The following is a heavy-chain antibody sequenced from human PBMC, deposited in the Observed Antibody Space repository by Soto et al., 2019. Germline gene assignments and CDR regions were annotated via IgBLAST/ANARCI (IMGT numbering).Heavy chain of an antibody. Sequence: GGSLRLSCAASGFTFSDYYMSWIRQAPGKGLEWVSYISSSGSTIYYADSVKGRFTISRDNAKNSLYLQMNSLRAEDTAVYYCARMGPRITIFGVVYYYYYYMDVWGKGTTVTVSS. CDR1: GFTFSDYY. J-gene: IGHJ6*03. CDR2: ISSSGSTI. V-gene: IGHV3-11*01. CDR3: ARMGPRITIFGVVYYYYYYMDV. D-gene: IGHD3-3*01.